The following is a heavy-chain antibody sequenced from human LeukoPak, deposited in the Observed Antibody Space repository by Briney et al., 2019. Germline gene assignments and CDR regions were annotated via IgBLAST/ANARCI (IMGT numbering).Heavy chain of an antibody. Sequence: PGGSLRLSCAASGFPFSSYAMSWVRQAPDQGLEWGSALTGTGRTTYYADSVKGRFTISRDNSKNTLYLQMSSLRVEDTAVYYCARGRGYLMTDPEYWGQGTLVTVSS. V-gene: IGHV3-23*01. CDR1: GFPFSSYA. J-gene: IGHJ4*02. D-gene: IGHD2-21*02. CDR2: LTGTGRTT. CDR3: ARGRGYLMTDPEY.